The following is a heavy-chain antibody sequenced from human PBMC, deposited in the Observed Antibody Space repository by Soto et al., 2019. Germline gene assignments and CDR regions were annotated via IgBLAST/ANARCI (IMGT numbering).Heavy chain of an antibody. CDR1: GGSFSGYY. CDR3: ARVKVGARRGNDWFDP. Sequence: PSETLSLTCAVYGGSFSGYYWSWIRQPPGKGLEWIGEINHSGSTNYNPSLKSRVTISVDTSKNQFSLKLSSVTAADTAVYYCARVKVGARRGNDWFDPWGQGTLVTVSS. D-gene: IGHD1-26*01. CDR2: INHSGST. J-gene: IGHJ5*02. V-gene: IGHV4-34*01.